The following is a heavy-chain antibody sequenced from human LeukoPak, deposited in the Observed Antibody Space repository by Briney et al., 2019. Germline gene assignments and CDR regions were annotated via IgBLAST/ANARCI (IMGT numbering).Heavy chain of an antibody. V-gene: IGHV4-34*01. CDR3: AIWYYYDSSGYYWADAFDI. CDR1: GGSFSGYY. Sequence: PSETLSLTCAVYGGSFSGYYWSWIRQPPGKGLEWIGEINHSGSTNYNPSLKSRVTISVDTSKNQFSLKLSSVTAADTAVYYCAIWYYYDSSGYYWADAFDIWGQGTMVTVSS. J-gene: IGHJ3*02. D-gene: IGHD3-22*01. CDR2: INHSGST.